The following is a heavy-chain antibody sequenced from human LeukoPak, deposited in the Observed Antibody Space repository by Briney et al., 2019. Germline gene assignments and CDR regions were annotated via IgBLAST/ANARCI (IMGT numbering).Heavy chain of an antibody. CDR1: GYTFINYG. CDR2: ISAYNGNT. CDR3: ARDRGYSGYEFDY. Sequence: ASVRVSCKASGYTFINYGINWVRQAPGQGLEWMGWISAYNGNTNYAQKLQGRVTMTTYTSTSTAYMELRSLRSDDTAVYYCARDRGYSGYEFDYWGQGTLVTVSS. D-gene: IGHD5-12*01. V-gene: IGHV1-18*01. J-gene: IGHJ4*02.